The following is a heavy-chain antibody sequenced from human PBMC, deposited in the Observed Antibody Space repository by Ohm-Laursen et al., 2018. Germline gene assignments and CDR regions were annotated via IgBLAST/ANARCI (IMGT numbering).Heavy chain of an antibody. J-gene: IGHJ3*02. CDR1: GGSISSSSYC. CDR3: ATYSSGWYLRPEAFDI. CDR2: IYYSGGT. D-gene: IGHD6-19*01. V-gene: IGHV4-39*01. Sequence: SGTLSLTCTVSGGSISSSSYCWGWIRQPPGKGLEWIGNIYYSGGTYYNPSLKSRVTLSIDTSKNQFSLNLSSVTAADTAVYYCATYSSGWYLRPEAFDIWGQGTMVTVSS.